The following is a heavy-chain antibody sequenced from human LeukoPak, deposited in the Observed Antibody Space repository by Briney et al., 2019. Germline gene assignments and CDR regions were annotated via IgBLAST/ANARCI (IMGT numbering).Heavy chain of an antibody. CDR3: ARYWLGYSSSWTFDY. V-gene: IGHV4-4*09. D-gene: IGHD6-13*01. CDR2: IYTSGST. J-gene: IGHJ4*02. CDR1: GGSISSYY. Sequence: PSETLSLTCTVSGGSISSYYWSWIRQPPGKGLEWIGYIYTSGSTNYNPSLKSRVTISVDTSKNQFSLKLSSVTAADTAVYYCARYWLGYSSSWTFDYWGQGTLVTVSS.